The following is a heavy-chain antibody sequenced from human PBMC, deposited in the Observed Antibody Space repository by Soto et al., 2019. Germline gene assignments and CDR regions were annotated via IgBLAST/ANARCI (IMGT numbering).Heavy chain of an antibody. CDR1: GFTFSNAW. Sequence: PGGSLRLSCAASGFTFSNAWMNWVRQAPGKGLEWIGRIKGKTDGGTTDYAAPVKGRFTISRDDSKNTLYLQMNSLKTEDTAVYYCTTDPSPYDSSGYYFYYGMDVWGQGTTVTVSS. CDR3: TTDPSPYDSSGYYFYYGMDV. J-gene: IGHJ6*02. CDR2: IKGKTDGGTT. V-gene: IGHV3-15*07. D-gene: IGHD3-22*01.